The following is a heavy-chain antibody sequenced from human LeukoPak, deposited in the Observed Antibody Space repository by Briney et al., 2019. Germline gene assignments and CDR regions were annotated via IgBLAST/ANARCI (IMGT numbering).Heavy chain of an antibody. D-gene: IGHD6-13*01. Sequence: ASVKVSCKASGYAFTNYGITWVRQAPGQGLEWMGWISAYNGNTNYAQKLQGRVTMTTDTSTSTAYMELRSLRSDDTAVYYCARSEDSSSWYALDYWGQGTLVTVSS. V-gene: IGHV1-18*01. CDR2: ISAYNGNT. CDR1: GYAFTNYG. CDR3: ARSEDSSSWYALDY. J-gene: IGHJ4*02.